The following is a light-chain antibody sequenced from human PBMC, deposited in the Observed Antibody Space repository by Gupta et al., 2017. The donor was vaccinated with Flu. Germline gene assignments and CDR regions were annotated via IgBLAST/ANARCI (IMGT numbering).Light chain of an antibody. V-gene: IGLV2-11*01. CDR2: DVS. CDR3: SAHATRVNWV. J-gene: IGLJ1*01. CDR1: SNDVGGYNR. Sequence: QSAPPQPRSVSGSPGPSVTISCTGTSNDVGGYNRVSWHHTPPGKAHKLIIYDVSKRPAGATGRFSGSKAGNTASLTISGPEEEEEADYYCSAHATRVNWVFGTGTKFTVL.